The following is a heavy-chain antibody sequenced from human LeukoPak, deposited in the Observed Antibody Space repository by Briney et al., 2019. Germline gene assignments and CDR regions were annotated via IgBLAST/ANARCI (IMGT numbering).Heavy chain of an antibody. V-gene: IGHV1-69*13. CDR3: ARDDITIFGVVIKNYYGMDV. D-gene: IGHD3-3*01. Sequence: SVKVSSKASGGTFSSYAISWVRQAPGQGLEWKGGIIPIFGTANYAQKFQGRVTITADESTSTAYMELSSLRSEDTAVYYCARDDITIFGVVIKNYYGMDVWGQGTTVTVSS. J-gene: IGHJ6*02. CDR2: IIPIFGTA. CDR1: GGTFSSYA.